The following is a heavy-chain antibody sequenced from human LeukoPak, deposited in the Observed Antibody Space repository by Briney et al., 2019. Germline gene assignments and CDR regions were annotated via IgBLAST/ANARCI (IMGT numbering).Heavy chain of an antibody. V-gene: IGHV1-24*01. Sequence: ASVKVSCKVSGYTLTELSMHWVRQAPGKGLEWMGGFDPEDGETIYAQKFQGRVTMTEDTSTDTAYMELSSLRSEDTAVYYCATPHNSYCGGDCYGAIYFDYWGQGTLVTVSS. CDR3: ATPHNSYCGGDCYGAIYFDY. D-gene: IGHD2-21*02. CDR2: FDPEDGET. CDR1: GYTLTELS. J-gene: IGHJ4*02.